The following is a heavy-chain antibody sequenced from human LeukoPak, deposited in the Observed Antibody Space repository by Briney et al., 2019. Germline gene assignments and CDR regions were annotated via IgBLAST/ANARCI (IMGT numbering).Heavy chain of an antibody. CDR2: IKSNNDGGTT. CDR1: GFIFNKAW. V-gene: IGHV3-15*01. D-gene: IGHD2-21*01. J-gene: IGHJ4*02. CDR3: TPVMVEDRGF. Sequence: GGSLRLSCAASGFIFNKAWVNWVRQAPGKGPEWVGRIKSNNDGGTTDYASPVEGRFIISRDDSKNTIYLQMNRLIIDDTAIYYCTPVMVEDRGFWGQGTLVTVSS.